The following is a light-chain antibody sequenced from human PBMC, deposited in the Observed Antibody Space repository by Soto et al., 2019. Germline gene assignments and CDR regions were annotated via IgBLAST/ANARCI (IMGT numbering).Light chain of an antibody. CDR3: LQDYNYPLT. V-gene: IGKV1-6*01. CDR1: QVIRND. Sequence: IQMTQSPSSLSASVGDRVTITCRASQVIRNDLGWYQQKPGKAPKVLIYSTSSLQGGVPSRFSGSGSGTDFTLTISSLQPEDFATYYCLQDYNYPLTFGGGTKVDIK. CDR2: STS. J-gene: IGKJ4*01.